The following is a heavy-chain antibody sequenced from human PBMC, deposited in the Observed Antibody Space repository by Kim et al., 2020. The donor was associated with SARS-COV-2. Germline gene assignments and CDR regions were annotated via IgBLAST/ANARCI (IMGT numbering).Heavy chain of an antibody. D-gene: IGHD6-19*01. CDR2: INPSGGST. CDR1: GYTFTSYY. J-gene: IGHJ6*02. Sequence: ASVKVSCKASGYTFTSYYMHWVRQAPGQGLEWMGIINPSGGSTSYAQKFQGRVTMTRDTSTSTVYMELSSLRSEDTAVYYCARDPTGNSIAVAGRRSYYYYYYGMDVWGQGTTVTVSS. CDR3: ARDPTGNSIAVAGRRSYYYYYYGMDV. V-gene: IGHV1-46*01.